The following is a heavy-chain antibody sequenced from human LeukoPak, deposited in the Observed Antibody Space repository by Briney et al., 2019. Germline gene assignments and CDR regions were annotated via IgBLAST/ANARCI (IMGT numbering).Heavy chain of an antibody. J-gene: IGHJ4*02. CDR3: ARGLRSGYDYPPVY. CDR1: GGSITSYH. Sequence: SETLALTCTVSGGSITSYHLSWIRQPPGKGLEWIGYIYDSGSTNYHPSLKSRVTISADTSNNQFSLKRTSVTAADTAVYYCARGLRSGYDYPPVYWGQGTLVTVSS. CDR2: IYDSGST. D-gene: IGHD5-12*01. V-gene: IGHV4-59*08.